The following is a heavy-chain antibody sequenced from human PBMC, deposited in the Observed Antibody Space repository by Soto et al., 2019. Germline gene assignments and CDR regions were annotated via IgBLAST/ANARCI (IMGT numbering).Heavy chain of an antibody. CDR1: GYTLTELS. CDR3: ATDREGGYNFSFTD. CDR2: FDPEDGET. D-gene: IGHD5-12*01. V-gene: IGHV1-24*01. Sequence: VASVKVSCKVSGYTLTELSMHWVRQAPGKGLEWMGGFDPEDGETIYAQKFQGRVTMTEDTSTDTAYMELSSLRSEDTAVYYCATDREGGYNFSFTDWGKGTLVTVDS. J-gene: IGHJ4*02.